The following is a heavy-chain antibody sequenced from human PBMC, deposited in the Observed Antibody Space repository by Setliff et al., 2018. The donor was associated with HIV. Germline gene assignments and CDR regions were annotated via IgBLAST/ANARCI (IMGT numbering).Heavy chain of an antibody. D-gene: IGHD3-10*01. Sequence: SETLSLTCTVSGGSISSGSYYWSWIRQPAGKGLEWIGHIYTSGSTNYNPSLKSRVTISVDTSKNQFSPKLSSVTAADTAVYYCARVRLVRYYMDVWGKGTTVTVSS. CDR3: ARVRLVRYYMDV. CDR1: GGSISSGSYY. V-gene: IGHV4-61*10. CDR2: IYTSGST. J-gene: IGHJ6*03.